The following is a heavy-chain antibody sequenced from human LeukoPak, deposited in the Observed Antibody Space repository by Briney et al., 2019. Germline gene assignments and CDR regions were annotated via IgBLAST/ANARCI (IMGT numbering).Heavy chain of an antibody. D-gene: IGHD4/OR15-4a*01. CDR3: ASDYLYYSWDV. CDR2: ISDSGSST. Sequence: GGSLRLSCAASGFTFSIYAMNWVRQASGKGLEWVSAISDSGSSTYYADSVKGRFTFSRDNSKNTLYLQMNSLRAEDTAVYYCASDYLYYSWDVWGKGTTVTVSS. CDR1: GFTFSIYA. J-gene: IGHJ6*03. V-gene: IGHV3-23*01.